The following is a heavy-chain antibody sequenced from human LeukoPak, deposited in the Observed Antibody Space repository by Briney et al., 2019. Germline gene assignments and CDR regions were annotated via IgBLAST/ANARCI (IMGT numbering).Heavy chain of an antibody. D-gene: IGHD2-2*01. Sequence: SETLSLTCTASGGSISSYYWSWIRQPAGKGLEWIGRIYTSGSTNYNPSLKSRVTMSVDTSKNQFSLKLSSVTAADTAVYYCARQCREADAFDIWGQGTMVTVSS. CDR2: IYTSGST. CDR1: GGSISSYY. CDR3: ARQCREADAFDI. V-gene: IGHV4-4*07. J-gene: IGHJ3*02.